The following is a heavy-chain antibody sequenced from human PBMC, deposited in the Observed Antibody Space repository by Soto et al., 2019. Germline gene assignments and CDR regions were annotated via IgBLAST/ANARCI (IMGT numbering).Heavy chain of an antibody. V-gene: IGHV3-23*01. Sequence: GGSLRLSCAASGFTFSSYAMSWVRQAPGKGLEWVSVISGSGDSTYYADSVKGRFTISRDNSKNTLYLQMNSLRAEDTALYYCALQPSTYYYYGMDVWGQGTTVTVSS. CDR1: GFTFSSYA. J-gene: IGHJ6*02. CDR2: ISGSGDST. CDR3: ALQPSTYYYYGMDV. D-gene: IGHD2-2*01.